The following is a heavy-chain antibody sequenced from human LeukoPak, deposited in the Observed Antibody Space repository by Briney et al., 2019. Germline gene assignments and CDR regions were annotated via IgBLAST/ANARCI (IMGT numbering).Heavy chain of an antibody. CDR2: IYDSGTT. V-gene: IGHV4-31*03. CDR3: ARGGDRRGFDY. D-gene: IGHD1-14*01. CDR1: GGSISSGGYY. Sequence: PSETLSLTCIVSGGSISSGGYYWSWIRQHPGKGLEWIGYIYDSGTTYYNPSLKSRVSISVDTSKNQFSLKPSSVTAADTAVYYCARGGDRRGFDYWGQGTLVTVSS. J-gene: IGHJ4*02.